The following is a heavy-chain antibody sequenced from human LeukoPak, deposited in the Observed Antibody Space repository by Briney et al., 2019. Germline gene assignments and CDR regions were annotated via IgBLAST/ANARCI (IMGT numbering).Heavy chain of an antibody. CDR3: ARESGSYLWRSWLNP. Sequence: PSETLSLTCTVSGGSTNNYYWTWIRHPPGKGLEWIGNIYNSGNTNYNPSLKSRVTISIDTSKNQFSLKVISVTAADTAIYYCARESGSYLWRSWLNPWGQGTLVTVSS. J-gene: IGHJ5*02. D-gene: IGHD3-16*01. CDR2: IYNSGNT. V-gene: IGHV4-59*01. CDR1: GGSTNNYY.